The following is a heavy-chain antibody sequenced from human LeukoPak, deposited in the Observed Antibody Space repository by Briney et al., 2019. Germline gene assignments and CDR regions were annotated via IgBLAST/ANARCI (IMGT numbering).Heavy chain of an antibody. J-gene: IGHJ5*02. Sequence: SETLSLTCTVSGGSISSGDYYWSWIRQPPGKGLEWIGYIYYSGSTYYNLSLKSRVTISVDTSKNQFSLKLSSVTAADTAVYYCARAKGVVVVSAAIRVGDWFDPWGQGTLVTVSS. CDR2: IYYSGST. V-gene: IGHV4-30-4*01. CDR1: GGSISSGDYY. D-gene: IGHD2-2*02. CDR3: ARAKGVVVVSAAIRVGDWFDP.